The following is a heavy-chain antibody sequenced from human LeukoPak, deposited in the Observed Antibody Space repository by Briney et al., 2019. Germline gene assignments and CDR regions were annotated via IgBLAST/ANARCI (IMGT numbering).Heavy chain of an antibody. CDR3: ARGGGYSYGYDY. D-gene: IGHD5-18*01. V-gene: IGHV4-34*01. J-gene: IGHJ4*02. Sequence: SETLSLTCTVSGGSISSYYWSWIRQPPGKGLEWIGEINHSGSTNYNPSLKSRVTISVGTSKNQFSLKLSSVTAADTAVYYCARGGGYSYGYDYWGQGTLVTVSS. CDR2: INHSGST. CDR1: GGSISSYY.